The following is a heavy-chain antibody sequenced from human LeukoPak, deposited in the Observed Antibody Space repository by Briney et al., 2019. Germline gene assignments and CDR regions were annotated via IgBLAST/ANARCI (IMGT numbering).Heavy chain of an antibody. CDR3: ASHSYGYNH. CDR1: GIIITSYW. V-gene: IGHV3-7*01. J-gene: IGHJ5*02. D-gene: IGHD3-16*01. Sequence: GGSLKLSCAASGIIITSYWMSWVRQTPGKGLEWVANIKQDGSEKNYVDSVKGRFTIFRDNARNSLYLQMNSLRAEDTAVYYCASHSYGYNHWGQGTLVIVSS. CDR2: IKQDGSEK.